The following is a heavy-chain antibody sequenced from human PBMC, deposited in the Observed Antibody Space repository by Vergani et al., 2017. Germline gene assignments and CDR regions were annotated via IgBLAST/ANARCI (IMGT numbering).Heavy chain of an antibody. Sequence: QVQLVQSGAEVKKPGASVKVSCKASGYTFTSYAMHWVRQAPGQRLEWMGWSNAGNGNTKYSQEFQGRVTITRDTSASTAYMELSSLRSEDMAVYYCARAGYCSSTSCYSSYYYYGMDVWGQGTTVTVSS. CDR3: ARAGYCSSTSCYSSYYYYGMDV. CDR2: SNAGNGNT. V-gene: IGHV1-3*02. D-gene: IGHD2-2*03. J-gene: IGHJ6*02. CDR1: GYTFTSYA.